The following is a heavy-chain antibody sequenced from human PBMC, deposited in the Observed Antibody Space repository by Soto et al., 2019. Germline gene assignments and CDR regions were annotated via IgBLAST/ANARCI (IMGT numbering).Heavy chain of an antibody. Sequence: SETLSLTCTVSGCSISTSGGSFWCWVRQPPGRGLEWFGIISDSGRTYYNPSLGGRVTMSVDTSRNQFSLRLTSLTAPDTAVYYCARPDLMAGMSGPNPISNCFDPWGQGALVTVSS. J-gene: IGHJ5*02. V-gene: IGHV4-39*01. CDR1: GCSISTSGGSF. D-gene: IGHD1-20*01. CDR2: ISDSGRT. CDR3: ARPDLMAGMSGPNPISNCFDP.